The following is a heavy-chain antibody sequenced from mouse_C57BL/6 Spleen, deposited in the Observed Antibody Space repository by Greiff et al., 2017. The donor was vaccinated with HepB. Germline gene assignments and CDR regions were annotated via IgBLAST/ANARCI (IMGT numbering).Heavy chain of an antibody. CDR2: INYDGSST. CDR3: ASYRGAMDY. J-gene: IGHJ4*01. CDR1: GFTFSDYY. V-gene: IGHV5-16*01. Sequence: EVKLVESEGGLVQPGSSMKLSCTASGFTFSDYYMAWVRQVPEKGLEWVANINYDGSSTYYLDSLKSRFIISRDNAKNILYLQMSSLKSEDTATYYCASYRGAMDYWGQGTSVTVSS. D-gene: IGHD2-14*01.